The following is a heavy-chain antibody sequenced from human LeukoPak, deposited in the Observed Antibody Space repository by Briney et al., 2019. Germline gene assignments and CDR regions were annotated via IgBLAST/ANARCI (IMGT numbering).Heavy chain of an antibody. CDR1: GYTFTSYY. CDR3: ARGPDGVGKTYNWFDP. D-gene: IGHD1-14*01. J-gene: IGHJ5*02. CDR2: INPSGGST. V-gene: IGHV1-46*01. Sequence: ASVKVSCKASGYTFTSYYMHWVRQAPGQGLEWMGIINPSGGSTSYAQKFQGRVTMTRDTSTTTVYMELSSLRSEDTAVYYCARGPDGVGKTYNWFDPWGQGTLVTVSS.